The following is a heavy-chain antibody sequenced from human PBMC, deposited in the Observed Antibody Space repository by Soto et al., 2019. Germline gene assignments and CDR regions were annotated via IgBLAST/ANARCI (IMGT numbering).Heavy chain of an antibody. D-gene: IGHD1-26*01. V-gene: IGHV3-7*01. J-gene: IGHJ5*02. CDR1: GFTLRSYW. CDR2: IKTDASEK. CDR3: AKNQGVELVPLATVDWFDP. Sequence: PVGSLRLSCAASGFTLRSYWMSWVRQAPGKGLEWLATIKTDASEKKYVDSVKGRFTVSRDNAKNPLYLQMDSLRAEDTAVYYCAKNQGVELVPLATVDWFDPWGQGSVVTVSS.